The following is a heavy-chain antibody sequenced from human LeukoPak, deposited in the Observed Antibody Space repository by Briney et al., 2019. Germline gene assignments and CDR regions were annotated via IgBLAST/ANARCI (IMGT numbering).Heavy chain of an antibody. V-gene: IGHV3-74*01. CDR1: GFTFSSYW. Sequence: PGGSLRLSCAASGFTFSSYWMHWVRQAPGKGLVWVSRISSDGRTTSYADSVKGRFTISRDNAKNTLYLQMNSLRAEDTAVYYCANFHRGGDCSPDWGQGTLVTVSS. CDR2: ISSDGRTT. J-gene: IGHJ1*01. D-gene: IGHD2-21*02. CDR3: ANFHRGGDCSPD.